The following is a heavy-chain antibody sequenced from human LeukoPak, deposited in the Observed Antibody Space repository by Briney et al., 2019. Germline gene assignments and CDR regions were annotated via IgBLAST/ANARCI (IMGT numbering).Heavy chain of an antibody. Sequence: PSETLSLTCTVSGGSISSYYWSWLRQPPGKGLEWIGYIYYSGSTNYNPSLKSRVTISVDTSKNQFSLKLRSVTAADTAVYYCGRVAARLFDYWGQGTLVTVSS. D-gene: IGHD6-6*01. CDR2: IYYSGST. CDR1: GGSISSYY. J-gene: IGHJ4*02. CDR3: GRVAARLFDY. V-gene: IGHV4-59*01.